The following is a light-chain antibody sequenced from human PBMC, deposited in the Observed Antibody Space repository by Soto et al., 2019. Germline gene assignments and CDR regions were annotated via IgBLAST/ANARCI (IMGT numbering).Light chain of an antibody. Sequence: EIVLTQSPATLSLSPGERATLSCRASQSISSFLTWYQHKPGQAPRLLIYDASKRATGIPARFSGSGSGTDFPLTISSLEHEDFGVYYCQQRSNWYTFGPGTKLEIK. CDR2: DAS. CDR3: QQRSNWYT. CDR1: QSISSF. J-gene: IGKJ2*01. V-gene: IGKV3-11*01.